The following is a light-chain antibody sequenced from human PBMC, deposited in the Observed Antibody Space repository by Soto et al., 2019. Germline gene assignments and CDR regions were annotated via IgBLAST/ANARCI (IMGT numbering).Light chain of an antibody. J-gene: IGLJ2*01. CDR1: SSDVGGYDY. CDR3: CSYTSRNNVI. V-gene: IGLV2-14*01. Sequence: QSALTQPASVSGSPGQSITISCTGTSSDVGGYDYVSWYQQHPGKVPKLMIYDVNIRPSGVSDRFSGSKSDNTASLTISGLQAEDEADYYCCSYTSRNNVIFGGGTKLTVL. CDR2: DVN.